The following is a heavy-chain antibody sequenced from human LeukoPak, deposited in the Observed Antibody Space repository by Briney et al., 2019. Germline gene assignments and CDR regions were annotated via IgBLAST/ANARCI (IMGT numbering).Heavy chain of an antibody. CDR3: AASGSYDAFDI. J-gene: IGHJ3*02. CDR1: GFTFSSYS. CDR2: ISSSSSTI. V-gene: IGHV3-48*01. Sequence: GGSLRLSCAASGFTFSSYSMNWVRQAPGKGLEWVSYISSSSSTIYYADSVKGRFTISRDNSKNTLYLQMNSLRAEDTAVYYCAASGSYDAFDIWGQGTMVTVSS. D-gene: IGHD1-26*01.